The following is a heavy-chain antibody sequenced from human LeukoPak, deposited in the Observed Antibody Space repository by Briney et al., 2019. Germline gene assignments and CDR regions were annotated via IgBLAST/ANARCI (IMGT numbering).Heavy chain of an antibody. V-gene: IGHV4-34*01. Sequence: PSETLSLTCAVYGGSFSGYYWSWIRQPPGKGLEWIGEINHSGSTNYNPSLKSRVTISVDTSKNQFSLKLSSVTAADTAVYYCPRGXYXRFYYYGMDVWGQGTTVTVSS. CDR1: GGSFSGYY. CDR2: INHSGST. D-gene: IGHD3-16*01. J-gene: IGHJ6*02. CDR3: PRGXYXRFYYYGMDV.